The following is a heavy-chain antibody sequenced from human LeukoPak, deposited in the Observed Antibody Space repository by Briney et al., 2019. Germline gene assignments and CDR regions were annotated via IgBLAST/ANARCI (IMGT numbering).Heavy chain of an antibody. CDR3: ARHFSSYYDSSGYYPPSWFDP. CDR2: INHSGST. V-gene: IGHV4-34*01. D-gene: IGHD3-22*01. Sequence: SETLSLTCAVYGGSFSGYYWSWIRQPPGKGLEWIGEINHSGSTNYNPSLKSRVTISVDTSKNQFSLKLSSVTAADTAVYYCARHFSSYYDSSGYYPPSWFDPWGQGTLVTVSS. J-gene: IGHJ5*02. CDR1: GGSFSGYY.